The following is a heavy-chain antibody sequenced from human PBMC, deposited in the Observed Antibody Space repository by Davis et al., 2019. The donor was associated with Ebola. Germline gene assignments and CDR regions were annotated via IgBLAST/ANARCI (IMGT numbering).Heavy chain of an antibody. CDR3: AKAGYQLLDFDY. V-gene: IGHV3-23*01. CDR1: GFTFSSYA. CDR2: ISGSGGST. J-gene: IGHJ4*02. D-gene: IGHD2-2*01. Sequence: GESLKIPCAASGFTFSSYAMTWVRQAPGKGLEWVSVISGSGGSTYYPDSVKGRFTISRDNSRNTLYIQMNSLGAEDTALYYCAKAGYQLLDFDYWGQGTLVIVSS.